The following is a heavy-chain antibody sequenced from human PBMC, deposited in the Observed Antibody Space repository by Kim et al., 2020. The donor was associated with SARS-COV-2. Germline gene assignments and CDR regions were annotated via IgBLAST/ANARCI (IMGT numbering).Heavy chain of an antibody. CDR1: GFTVSSNY. J-gene: IGHJ5*02. Sequence: GGSLRLSCAASGFTVSSNYMSWVRQAPGKGLEWVSVISSDGSTYYADSVKDRFTISRDNSKNTRYLQMNSLRAEDTAVYYCARPRDGEGWFDTWGQGTLVTASS. CDR2: ISSDGST. V-gene: IGHV3-53*01. D-gene: IGHD3-10*01. CDR3: ARPRDGEGWFDT.